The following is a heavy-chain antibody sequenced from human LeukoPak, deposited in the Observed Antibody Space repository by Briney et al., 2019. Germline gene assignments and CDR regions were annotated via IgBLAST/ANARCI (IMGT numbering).Heavy chain of an antibody. D-gene: IGHD1-26*01. CDR3: ARELLGFDYYYGMDV. CDR1: GFTSSSYW. V-gene: IGHV3-74*01. J-gene: IGHJ6*02. Sequence: PGGSLRLSCAASGFTSSSYWMHWVRQAPGKGLVWVSRINSDGSSTSYADSVKGRFTISRDNAKNTLYLQMNSLRAEDTAVYYCARELLGFDYYYGMDVWGQGTTVTVSS. CDR2: INSDGSST.